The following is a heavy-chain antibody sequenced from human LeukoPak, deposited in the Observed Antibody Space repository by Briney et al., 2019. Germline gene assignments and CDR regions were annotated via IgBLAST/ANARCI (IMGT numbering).Heavy chain of an antibody. CDR2: IRYDGSNK. D-gene: IGHD4-17*01. Sequence: GGSLRLSCVASGFTFSSYGMHWVRQAPGKGREWVAFIRYDGSNKYYADSVKGRFTISTDNSKNTLYLQMNSLRAEDTAVYYCANSGGDYGEYYFDYWGQGTLVTVSS. V-gene: IGHV3-30*02. J-gene: IGHJ4*02. CDR1: GFTFSSYG. CDR3: ANSGGDYGEYYFDY.